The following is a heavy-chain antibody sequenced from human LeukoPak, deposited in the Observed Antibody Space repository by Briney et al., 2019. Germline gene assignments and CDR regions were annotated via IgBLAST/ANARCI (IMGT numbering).Heavy chain of an antibody. D-gene: IGHD3-10*01. V-gene: IGHV1-2*02. CDR3: ASRSASGSYYI. Sequence: VASVKVSCKTSGYTFTNYGINWVRQAPGQGLEWMGWIDPNIGDTNYAQKFQGRVTLTRDTSISTAYMEVSSLISDDTAVYYCASRSASGSYYIWGQGTLVSVSS. J-gene: IGHJ4*02. CDR2: IDPNIGDT. CDR1: GYTFTNYG.